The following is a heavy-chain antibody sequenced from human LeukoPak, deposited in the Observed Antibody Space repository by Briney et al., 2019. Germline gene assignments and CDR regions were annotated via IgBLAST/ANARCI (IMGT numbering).Heavy chain of an antibody. J-gene: IGHJ3*02. CDR1: GYIFTSFG. Sequence: ASVKVSCKASGYIFTSFGISWVRQAPGQGLEWMGWISANNGSTNYAQMFQDRVTMTTDTSTSTAYMELRSLKSDDTAVYYCARARGDDAFDIWGQGTMVTVSS. V-gene: IGHV1-18*01. CDR3: ARARGDDAFDI. CDR2: ISANNGST. D-gene: IGHD2-21*02.